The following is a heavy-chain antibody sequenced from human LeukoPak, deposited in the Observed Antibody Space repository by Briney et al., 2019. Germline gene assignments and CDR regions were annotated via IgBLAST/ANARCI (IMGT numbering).Heavy chain of an antibody. V-gene: IGHV1-69*13. D-gene: IGHD4-23*01. CDR1: GGTFSSYA. J-gene: IGHJ4*02. CDR2: IIPIFGTA. Sequence: ASVKVSCKASGGTFSSYAISWVRQAPGQGLEWMGGIIPIFGTANYAQKFQGRVTITADESTSTAYMELSSLRSEDTAVYYCARDVRYGGNPNEDYWGQGTLVIVSS. CDR3: ARDVRYGGNPNEDY.